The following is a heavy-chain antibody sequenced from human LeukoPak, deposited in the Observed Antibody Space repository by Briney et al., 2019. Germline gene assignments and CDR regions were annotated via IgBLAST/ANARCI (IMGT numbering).Heavy chain of an antibody. J-gene: IGHJ5*02. CDR3: ARDSYGTSGYQGWFDP. Sequence: PGGSLRLSCAASGFTLSSSEMNWVRQAPGKGLEWVASINQDGSEKYYVDSVKGRFTISRDNAKNSLYLQMNSLRAEDTAVYYCARDSYGTSGYQGWFDPWGQGTLVTVSS. V-gene: IGHV3-7*01. CDR1: GFTLSSSE. CDR2: INQDGSEK. D-gene: IGHD3-22*01.